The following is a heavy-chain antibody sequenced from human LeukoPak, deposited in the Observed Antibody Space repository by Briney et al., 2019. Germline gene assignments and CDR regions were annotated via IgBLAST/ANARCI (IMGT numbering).Heavy chain of an antibody. CDR3: ARRGLWLVEDY. D-gene: IGHD6-19*01. CDR1: GFTFDDFG. Sequence: SGGSLRLSCAASGFTFDDFGMCWVRQAPGKGLEWVSGIHWNGGSAGYAHSVKGRFTISRDNAKNSLYLQMNSLRVEDTAFYYCARRGLWLVEDYWGQGTLVTVSS. J-gene: IGHJ4*02. V-gene: IGHV3-20*04. CDR2: IHWNGGSA.